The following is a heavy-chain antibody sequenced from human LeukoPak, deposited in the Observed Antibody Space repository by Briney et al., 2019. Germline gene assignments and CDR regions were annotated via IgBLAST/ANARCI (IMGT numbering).Heavy chain of an antibody. J-gene: IGHJ5*02. V-gene: IGHV3-33*01. CDR1: GFTFSSFG. Sequence: GGSLTLSCAASGFTFSSFGMHWVRQAPGKGLEWVAVIWYDASNKYYADSVKGRFTLSRDNSKNTLFLQMNSLRDDDTAVYYCVRGVGVSRFNYFDPWGQGTLVIVSS. CDR2: IWYDASNK. CDR3: VRGVGVSRFNYFDP. D-gene: IGHD6-13*01.